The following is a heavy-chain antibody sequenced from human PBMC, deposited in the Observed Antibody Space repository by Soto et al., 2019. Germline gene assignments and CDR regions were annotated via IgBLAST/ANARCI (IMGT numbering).Heavy chain of an antibody. D-gene: IGHD2-21*01. CDR1: GYTFTSYG. V-gene: IGHV1-18*01. J-gene: IGHJ3*02. CDR3: ARDPLNYCGCDCYSRVFDAFDI. Sequence: ASVKVSCKASGYTFTSYGISWVRQAPGQGLEWMGWISAYNGNTNYAQKLQGRVNMTTDTSTSTAYMELRSLRSDDTAVYYCARDPLNYCGCDCYSRVFDAFDIWGQGTMVTVSS. CDR2: ISAYNGNT.